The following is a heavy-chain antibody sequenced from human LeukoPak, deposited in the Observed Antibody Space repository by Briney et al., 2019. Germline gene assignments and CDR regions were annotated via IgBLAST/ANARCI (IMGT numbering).Heavy chain of an antibody. D-gene: IGHD2-15*01. CDR3: ARDRGPGLVVAARRSLVDAFDI. V-gene: IGHV4-59*01. CDR1: GGSISTYY. CDR2: IYYSGST. Sequence: SETLSLTCTVSGGSISTYYWSWIRQPPGKGLEWIGYIYYSGSTNYNPSLKSRVTISVDTSKNQFSLKLSSVTAADTAVYYCARDRGPGLVVAARRSLVDAFDIWGQGTMVTVSS. J-gene: IGHJ3*02.